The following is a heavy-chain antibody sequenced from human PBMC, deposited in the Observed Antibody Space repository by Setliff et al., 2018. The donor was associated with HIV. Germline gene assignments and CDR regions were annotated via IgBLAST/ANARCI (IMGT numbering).Heavy chain of an antibody. CDR3: AADGSPAVNAFDI. D-gene: IGHD6-19*01. CDR1: GGSISSHY. Sequence: SETLSLTCTVSGGSISSHYWSWIRQPPGKELEWIGSIYYSGSTNYNPSLKSRVTISVDTPKNQFSLKLSSVTAADPAVYYCAADGSPAVNAFDIWGQGTMVTVSS. CDR2: IYYSGST. J-gene: IGHJ3*02. V-gene: IGHV4-59*11.